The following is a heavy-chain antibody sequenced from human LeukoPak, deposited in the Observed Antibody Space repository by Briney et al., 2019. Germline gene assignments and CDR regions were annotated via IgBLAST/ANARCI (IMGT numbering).Heavy chain of an antibody. V-gene: IGHV5-51*01. CDR3: ARQEGYYGSGSFQYDAFDI. CDR1: GYSFTSYW. CDR2: IYPGDSET. D-gene: IGHD3-10*01. Sequence: GESLKISCKDSGYSFTSYWIGWVRQMPGKGLEWMGIIYPGDSETRYSPSFQGQVTISADKSISTAYLQWSSLKASDTAMYYCARQEGYYGSGSFQYDAFDIWGQGTMVTVSS. J-gene: IGHJ3*02.